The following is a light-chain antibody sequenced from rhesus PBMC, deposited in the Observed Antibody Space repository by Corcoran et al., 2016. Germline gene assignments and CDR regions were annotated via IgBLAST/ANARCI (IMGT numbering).Light chain of an antibody. CDR3: YQHNSGYS. J-gene: IGKJ2*01. Sequence: DIQMTQSPSSLSASAGDRVTITCRASKGISTYLNWYQQKPGKAPKRLNYAASRLESGVPSRFSGSGSGTDLPLTISILEPGDVGLYHCYQHNSGYSFGQGTKVEIK. CDR2: AAS. CDR1: KGISTY. V-gene: IGKV1-43*01.